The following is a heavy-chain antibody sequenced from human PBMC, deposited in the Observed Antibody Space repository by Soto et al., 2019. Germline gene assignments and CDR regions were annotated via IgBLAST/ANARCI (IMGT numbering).Heavy chain of an antibody. V-gene: IGHV1-8*01. CDR1: GYTFTSYD. J-gene: IGHJ5*02. Sequence: EASVKVSCKASGYTFTSYDINWVRQATGQGLEWMGWMNPNSGNTGYAQKFQGRVTMTRNTSISTAYMELSSLRSEDTAVYYCARGPDSSSLQNWFDPWGQGTLVTVSS. CDR3: ARGPDSSSLQNWFDP. D-gene: IGHD6-6*01. CDR2: MNPNSGNT.